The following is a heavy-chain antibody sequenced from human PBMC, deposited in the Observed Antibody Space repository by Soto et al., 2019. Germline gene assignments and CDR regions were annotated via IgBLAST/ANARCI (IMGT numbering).Heavy chain of an antibody. CDR3: VKNSGWFNT. D-gene: IGHD3-10*01. Sequence: GGSLRLSCAASGFTFGTTDMSWVRQAPGEGLEWVSTIDGSGEITYYADSVKGRFTISRDNSRNTVYLQMNSLRGDDTALYYCVKNSGWFNTWGQGALVTVSS. CDR1: GFTFGTTD. V-gene: IGHV3-23*01. J-gene: IGHJ5*02. CDR2: IDGSGEIT.